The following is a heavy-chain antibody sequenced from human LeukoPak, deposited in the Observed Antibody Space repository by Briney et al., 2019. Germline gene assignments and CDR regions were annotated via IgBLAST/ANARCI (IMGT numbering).Heavy chain of an antibody. CDR1: GGTFSSYA. CDR3: ARGIVVVTAIPPHYFDY. CDR2: IIPIFGTA. J-gene: IGHJ4*02. D-gene: IGHD2-21*02. Sequence: SVMVSCKASGGTFSSYAISWVRQAPGQGLEWMGGIIPIFGTANYAQKFQGRVTITTDESTSTAYMELSSLRSEDTAVYYCARGIVVVTAIPPHYFDYWGQGTLVTVSS. V-gene: IGHV1-69*05.